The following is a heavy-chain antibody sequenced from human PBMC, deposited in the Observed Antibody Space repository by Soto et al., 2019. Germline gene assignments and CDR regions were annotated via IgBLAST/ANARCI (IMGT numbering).Heavy chain of an antibody. V-gene: IGHV1-69*01. Sequence: QVQLVQSGAEVKKPGSSVKVSCKASGGTFSSYAISWVRQAPGQGLEWMGGIIPIFGTANYAQKFQGRVTITADESTSTAYMELSSLRSEDTAVYYCAREGREVPPLYYYYGMDVWGQGTTVTVSS. CDR2: IIPIFGTA. J-gene: IGHJ6*02. CDR1: GGTFSSYA. D-gene: IGHD1-26*01. CDR3: AREGREVPPLYYYYGMDV.